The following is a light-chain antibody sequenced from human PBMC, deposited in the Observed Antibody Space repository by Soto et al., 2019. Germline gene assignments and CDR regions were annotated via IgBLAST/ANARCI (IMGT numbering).Light chain of an antibody. J-gene: IGLJ1*01. V-gene: IGLV1-44*01. CDR2: SHN. CDR3: ATWDGSLNGYV. CDR1: SSNIGSNA. Sequence: QSVLTQSPSASGTPGQRVTISCSGSSSNIGSNAVNWYQHLPGTAPKLLVYSHNQRPSGVPDRFSGSQSGTSASLAISGLQYEDEADYYCATWDGSLNGYVFGPGTKLTVL.